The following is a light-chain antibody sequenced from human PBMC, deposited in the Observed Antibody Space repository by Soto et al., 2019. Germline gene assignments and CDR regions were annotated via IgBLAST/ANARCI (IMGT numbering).Light chain of an antibody. V-gene: IGLV2-8*01. Sequence: QSALTHPPSASGSPGQSVTISCTGTSSDVGGYNYVSWYQQHPGKAPQLVIYGVNKRASGVPDRFSGSKSGNTASLTVSGLQAEDEADYYCSSYAGSNIPYVFGTVTKVTVL. CDR3: SSYAGSNIPYV. J-gene: IGLJ1*01. CDR2: GVN. CDR1: SSDVGGYNY.